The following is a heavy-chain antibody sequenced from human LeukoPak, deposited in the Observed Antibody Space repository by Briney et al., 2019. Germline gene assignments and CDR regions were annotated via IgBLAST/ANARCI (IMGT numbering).Heavy chain of an antibody. CDR3: AKARLELPYFGMDV. D-gene: IGHD1-7*01. CDR1: GFTFSSYA. J-gene: IGHJ6*02. CDR2: ISGSGGST. V-gene: IGHV3-23*01. Sequence: GGSLRLSCAASGFTFSSYAMSWVRQAPGKGLEGVSAISGSGGSTYYADSVKGRFTISRDNSKNTLYLQMNSLRAEDTAVYYCAKARLELPYFGMDVWGQGTTVTVSS.